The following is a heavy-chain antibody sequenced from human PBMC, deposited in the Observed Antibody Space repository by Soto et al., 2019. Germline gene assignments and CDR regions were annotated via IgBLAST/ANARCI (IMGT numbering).Heavy chain of an antibody. J-gene: IGHJ4*02. CDR1: GFAVSSYS. Sequence: PGGSLRLSCAASGFAVSSYSVHWVRQAPGKGLEWVAVIRNDGSNEYYADSVKGRFTISRDNPKHTLYLQMNSLRAEDTAVYYCAKGPAGGDTHRSADYWGQGALVTVSS. D-gene: IGHD3-16*01. CDR2: IRNDGSNE. CDR3: AKGPAGGDTHRSADY. V-gene: IGHV3-30*04.